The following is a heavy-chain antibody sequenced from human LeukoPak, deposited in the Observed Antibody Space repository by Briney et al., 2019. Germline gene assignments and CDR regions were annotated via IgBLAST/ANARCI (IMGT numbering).Heavy chain of an antibody. V-gene: IGHV4-59*08. Sequence: PSETLSLTCDVSGGSISTYYWNWIRQPPGKGLEWIGYIYYTGSTIYNPSLKSRVTISVDTSKNQFSLKLSSVTATDTAVYYCARIAVSVTGYNWFDPWGQGTLVTVSS. CDR3: ARIAVSVTGYNWFDP. CDR1: GGSISTYY. J-gene: IGHJ5*02. CDR2: IYYTGST. D-gene: IGHD6-19*01.